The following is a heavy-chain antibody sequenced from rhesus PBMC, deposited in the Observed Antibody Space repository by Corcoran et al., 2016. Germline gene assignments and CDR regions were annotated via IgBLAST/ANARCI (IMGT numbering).Heavy chain of an antibody. CDR2: IYWDDDK. CDR3: AAGRTGYYMRGYNRFDV. V-gene: IGHV2S1*01. CDR1: GFSLSTSGMG. Sequence: HVTLKESGPALVKPTQTLTLTCTASGFSLSTSGMGVGWICQPPGKALEWLASIYWDDDKYYSTSLKSRLTISKDTSKNQVVLTMTNMDPVDTATYYCAAGRTGYYMRGYNRFDVWGPGVLVTVSS. D-gene: IGHD3-3*01. J-gene: IGHJ5-1*01.